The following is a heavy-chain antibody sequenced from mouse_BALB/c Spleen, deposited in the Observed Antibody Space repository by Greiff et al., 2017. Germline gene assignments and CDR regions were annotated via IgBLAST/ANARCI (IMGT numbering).Heavy chain of an antibody. CDR1: GFAFSSYW. J-gene: IGHJ4*01. Sequence: QVQLQQSGAELVRPGSSVKISCKASGFAFSSYWMNWVQQRPGQGLEWIGQIYPGDGDTNYNGKFKGKATLTADKSSSTAYMQLSSLTSEDSAVYFCARGDSYDEGYAMDYWGQGTSVTVSS. V-gene: IGHV1-80*01. CDR2: IYPGDGDT. CDR3: ARGDSYDEGYAMDY. D-gene: IGHD2-12*01.